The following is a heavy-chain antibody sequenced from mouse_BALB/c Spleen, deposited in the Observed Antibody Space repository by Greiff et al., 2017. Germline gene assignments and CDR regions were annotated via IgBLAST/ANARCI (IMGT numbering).Heavy chain of an antibody. V-gene: IGHV1S81*02. CDR2: INPSNGRT. Sequence: QVQLQQPGAELVKPGASVKLSCKASGYTFTSYWMHWVKQRPGQGLEWIGEINPSNGRTNYNEKFKSKATLTVDKSSSTAYMQLSSLTSEDSAVYYCAREGMITSYWYFDVWGAGTTVTVSS. D-gene: IGHD2-4*01. CDR3: AREGMITSYWYFDV. J-gene: IGHJ1*01. CDR1: GYTFTSYW.